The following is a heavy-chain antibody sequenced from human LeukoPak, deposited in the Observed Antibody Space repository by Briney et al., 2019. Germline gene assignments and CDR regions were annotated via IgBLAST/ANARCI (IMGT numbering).Heavy chain of an antibody. CDR3: ARGKAYDYVWGSYRSPPKYYFDY. CDR1: GGSNSSGSYY. V-gene: IGHV4-61*02. CDR2: IYTSGST. D-gene: IGHD3-16*02. J-gene: IGHJ4*02. Sequence: SQTLSLTCTVSGGSNSSGSYYWSWIRQPAGKGLEWIGRIYTSGSTNYNPPLKSRVTISVDTSKNQFSLKLSSVTAADTAVYYCARGKAYDYVWGSYRSPPKYYFDYWGQGTLVTVSS.